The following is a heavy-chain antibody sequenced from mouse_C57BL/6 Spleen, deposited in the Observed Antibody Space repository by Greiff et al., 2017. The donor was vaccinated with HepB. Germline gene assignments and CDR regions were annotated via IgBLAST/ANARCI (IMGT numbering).Heavy chain of an antibody. Sequence: VKLQESGPELVKPGASVKISCKASGYAFSSSWMNWVKQRPGKGLEWIGRIYPGDGDTNYNGKFKGKATLTADKSSSTAYMQLSSLTSEDSAVYFCARSRLRPYFDYWGQGTTLTVSS. CDR1: GYAFSSSW. D-gene: IGHD2-4*01. CDR3: ARSRLRPYFDY. V-gene: IGHV1-82*01. J-gene: IGHJ2*01. CDR2: IYPGDGDT.